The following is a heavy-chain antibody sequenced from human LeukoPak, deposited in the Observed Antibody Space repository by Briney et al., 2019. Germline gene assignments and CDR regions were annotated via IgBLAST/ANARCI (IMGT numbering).Heavy chain of an antibody. CDR3: ARDITLTRGGRSDY. CDR2: INTDGRTT. J-gene: IGHJ4*01. D-gene: IGHD3-10*01. CDR1: GFTFSSYW. V-gene: IGHV3-74*01. Sequence: PGGSLRLSCAASGFTFSSYWMYWVRQAPGKGLVWVSRINTDGRTTNYADSVKGRFTISRDSAKNTLYLQMNSLRAEDTAVYYCARDITLTRGGRSDYWGHGTLVTVSA.